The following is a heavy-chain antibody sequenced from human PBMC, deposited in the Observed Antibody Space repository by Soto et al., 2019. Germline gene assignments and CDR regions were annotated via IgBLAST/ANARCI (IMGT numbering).Heavy chain of an antibody. D-gene: IGHD3-3*01. Sequence: ASVKVSCKTSGFIFSSSAVQWVRQARGQRLEWMGRIVAYNGNTNYAQKLQGRVTMTTDTSTSTAYMELRSLRSDDTAVYYCARDVSRYYDFWSGYYADPDHDAFDIWGQGTMVTV. CDR2: IVAYNGNT. CDR3: ARDVSRYYDFWSGYYADPDHDAFDI. J-gene: IGHJ3*02. V-gene: IGHV1-18*01. CDR1: GFIFSSSA.